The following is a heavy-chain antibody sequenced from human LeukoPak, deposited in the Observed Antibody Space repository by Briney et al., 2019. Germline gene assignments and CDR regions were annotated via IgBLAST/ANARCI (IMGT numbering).Heavy chain of an antibody. J-gene: IGHJ2*01. CDR2: INQRRNT. V-gene: IGHV4-34*01. CDR1: GGSFSGYS. Sequence: SETLSLNCVVYGGSFSGYSWSWIRQPPGKGLEGIGEINQRRNTNYNPSLKSRVTISIDTSKNQFSLKLSSVTAADTAVYFCARHGWHAWYFDLWGRGTLVTVSS. D-gene: IGHD6-19*01. CDR3: ARHGWHAWYFDL.